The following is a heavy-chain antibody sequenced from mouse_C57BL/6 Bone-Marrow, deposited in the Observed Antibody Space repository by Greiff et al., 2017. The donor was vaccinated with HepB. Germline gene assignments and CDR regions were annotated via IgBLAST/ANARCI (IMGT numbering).Heavy chain of an antibody. Sequence: QVQLKESGAELMKPGASVKLSCKATGYTFTGYWIEWVKQRPGHGLEWIGEILPGSGSTNYNEKFKGKATFTADTSSNTAYMQLSSLTTKDSAIYYCARSEGRSYYAMDYWGQGTSVTVSS. CDR3: ARSEGRSYYAMDY. CDR1: GYTFTGYW. V-gene: IGHV1-9*01. J-gene: IGHJ4*01. CDR2: ILPGSGST. D-gene: IGHD3-3*01.